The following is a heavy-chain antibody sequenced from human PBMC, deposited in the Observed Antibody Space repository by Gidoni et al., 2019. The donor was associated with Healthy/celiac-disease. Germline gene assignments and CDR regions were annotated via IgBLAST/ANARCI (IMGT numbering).Heavy chain of an antibody. V-gene: IGHV5-51*03. Sequence: EVQLVQSGAEVKKPGESLKISCKGSGSSFTSYWIGWVRQMPGKGLEWMGIIYPGDSDTRYSPSFQGQVTISADKSISTAYLQWSSLKASDTAMYYCARCNDFWSGYYMCAFDIWGQGTMVTVSS. CDR1: GSSFTSYW. CDR2: IYPGDSDT. CDR3: ARCNDFWSGYYMCAFDI. D-gene: IGHD3-3*01. J-gene: IGHJ3*02.